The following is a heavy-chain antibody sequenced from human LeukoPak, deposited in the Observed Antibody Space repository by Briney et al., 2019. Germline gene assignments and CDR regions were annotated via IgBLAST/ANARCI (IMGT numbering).Heavy chain of an antibody. D-gene: IGHD6-19*01. J-gene: IGHJ4*02. Sequence: SETLSLTCTVSGGSISGYYWTWIRQPPGKGLEWIGYVFYIGSTNYNPSLKSRVAISLDTSKNQFSLKLTSVTAADTAVYYCARQDSSGWLFDYWGQGTLVTVSS. CDR3: ARQDSSGWLFDY. CDR2: VFYIGST. V-gene: IGHV4-59*01. CDR1: GGSISGYY.